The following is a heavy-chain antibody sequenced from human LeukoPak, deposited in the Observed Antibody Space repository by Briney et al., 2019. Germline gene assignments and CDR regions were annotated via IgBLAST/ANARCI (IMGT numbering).Heavy chain of an antibody. Sequence: GGSLRLSCAASGFTVSSNYMSGVRQAPGKGLEGGSVIYSGGSTYYADSVKGRFTISRDNSKNTLYLQMNSLRAEDTAVYYCARYCSSTSCYADYAFDIWGQGTMVTVSS. CDR3: ARYCSSTSCYADYAFDI. CDR1: GFTVSSNY. CDR2: IYSGGST. J-gene: IGHJ3*02. V-gene: IGHV3-66*01. D-gene: IGHD2-2*01.